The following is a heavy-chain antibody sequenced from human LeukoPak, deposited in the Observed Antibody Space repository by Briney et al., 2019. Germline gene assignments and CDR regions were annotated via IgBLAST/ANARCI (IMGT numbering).Heavy chain of an antibody. CDR1: GFTFSSYA. V-gene: IGHV3-23*01. J-gene: IGHJ4*02. CDR2: ITGSGGSI. Sequence: PGGSLRLSCAASGFTFSSYAMSWVRQAPGKGLEWVSAITGSGGSIYYADSVRGRFTISRDNSKNTLYLQMNSLRDEDTAVYYCSHPSTPDYGGLDYWGQGTLVTVSS. D-gene: IGHD4-17*01. CDR3: SHPSTPDYGGLDY.